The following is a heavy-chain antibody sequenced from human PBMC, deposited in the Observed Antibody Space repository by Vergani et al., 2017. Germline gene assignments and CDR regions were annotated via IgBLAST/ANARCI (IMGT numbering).Heavy chain of an antibody. CDR2: IGVDGDR. CDR1: GFTFSSND. CDR3: AKEFCGAGNCNGGNYLEV. J-gene: IGHJ6*04. D-gene: IGHD1-7*01. V-gene: IGHV3-13*01. Sequence: VESGGGLVQPGGSLRLSCTVSGFTFSSNDFHWVRQTAGKGLEWVSSIGVDGDRYYSDSVKGRFTISRDNGQSYLYLDMDNLRVEDTAVYFCAKEFCGAGNCNGGNYLEVWGEGTSVTVSS.